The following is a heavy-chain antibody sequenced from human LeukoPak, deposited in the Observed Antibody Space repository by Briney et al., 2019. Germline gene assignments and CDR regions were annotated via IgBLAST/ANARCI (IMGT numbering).Heavy chain of an antibody. Sequence: GGSLRLSCAASGFTFSGSAMHWVRQASGKGLEWVGRIRSKPNSYATAYAASVKGRFTISRDDSKNTAYLQMNSLSAEDTAVYYCAELGITMIGGVWGKGTTVTISS. V-gene: IGHV3-73*01. J-gene: IGHJ6*04. CDR1: GFTFSGSA. D-gene: IGHD3-10*02. CDR2: IRSKPNSYAT. CDR3: AELGITMIGGV.